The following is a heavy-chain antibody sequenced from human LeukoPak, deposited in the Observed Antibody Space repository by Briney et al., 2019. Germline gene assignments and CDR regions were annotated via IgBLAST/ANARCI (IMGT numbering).Heavy chain of an antibody. J-gene: IGHJ6*03. V-gene: IGHV4-34*01. CDR1: GGSFGGYY. D-gene: IGHD2-2*01. Sequence: SETLSLTCAVYGGSFGGYYWSWIRQPPGKGLEWIGEINHSGSTNYNPSLKSRVTISVDTSKNQFSLKLSSVTAADPAAYYCASITAAPDSYYYYYYMDVWGKGTTVTVSS. CDR3: ASITAAPDSYYYYYYMDV. CDR2: INHSGST.